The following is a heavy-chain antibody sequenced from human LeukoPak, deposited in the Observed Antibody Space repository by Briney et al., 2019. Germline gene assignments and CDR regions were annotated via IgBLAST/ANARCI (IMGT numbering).Heavy chain of an antibody. V-gene: IGHV1-2*02. Sequence: ASVTASCKTSGYMVSDYYMHWVRQAPGQGLEWMGWLRGDTGDTDSPQKFKGRVSMTRDTATNTACMQLSRLTYDDTAIYFCARVRDNACDYWGQGTLVTVSS. D-gene: IGHD1-1*01. J-gene: IGHJ4*02. CDR2: LRGDTGDT. CDR1: GYMVSDYY. CDR3: ARVRDNACDY.